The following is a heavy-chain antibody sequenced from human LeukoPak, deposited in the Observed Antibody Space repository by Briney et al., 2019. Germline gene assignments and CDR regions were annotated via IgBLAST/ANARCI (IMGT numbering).Heavy chain of an antibody. CDR2: ISYDGDTE. CDR3: AKTQLVGSYHPPGY. CDR1: GFTFSYYW. V-gene: IGHV3-30*18. J-gene: IGHJ4*02. D-gene: IGHD1-26*01. Sequence: GGSLRLSCTASGFTFSYYWMSWVRQAPGKGLEWVALISYDGDTEYYADSVKGRFTISRDNSKDTLYLQMNDLRPEDTAVYYCAKTQLVGSYHPPGYCGQGTLVTVSS.